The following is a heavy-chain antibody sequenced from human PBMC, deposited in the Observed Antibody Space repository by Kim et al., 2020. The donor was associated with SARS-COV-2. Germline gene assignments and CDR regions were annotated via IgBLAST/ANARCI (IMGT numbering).Heavy chain of an antibody. V-gene: IGHV1-69*04. CDR2: IIPILGIA. Sequence: SVKVSCKASGGTFSSYAISWVRQAPGQGLEWMGRIIPILGIANYAQKFQGRVTITADKSTSTAYMELSSLRSEDTAVYYCASELLWFGATPYYFDYWGQGTLVTVSS. CDR3: ASELLWFGATPYYFDY. D-gene: IGHD3-10*01. CDR1: GGTFSSYA. J-gene: IGHJ4*02.